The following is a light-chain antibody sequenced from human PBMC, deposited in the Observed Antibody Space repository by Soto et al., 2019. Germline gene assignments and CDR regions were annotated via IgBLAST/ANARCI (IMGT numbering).Light chain of an antibody. Sequence: QSARTQPPSASGSPGQSVTISCTGTSSDVGGYNYVSWYQQHPGKAPKLMIYEVSKRPSGVPDRFSGSKSGNTASLTVSGLQAEDEADYYCSSYAGSNNVVFGGGTKRTVL. CDR3: SSYAGSNNVV. J-gene: IGLJ2*01. CDR2: EVS. V-gene: IGLV2-8*01. CDR1: SSDVGGYNY.